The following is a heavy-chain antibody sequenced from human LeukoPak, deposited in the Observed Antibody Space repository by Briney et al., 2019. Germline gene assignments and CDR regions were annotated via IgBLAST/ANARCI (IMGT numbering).Heavy chain of an antibody. CDR2: ISSSSSTI. D-gene: IGHD3-22*01. CDR3: ARDENYYDSSGYYRYYYGMDV. Sequence: GGSLRLSCAASGFTFSSYSMNWARQAPGKGLEWVSYISSSSSTIYYADSVKGRFTISRDNAKNSLYLQMNSLRAEDTAVYYCARDENYYDSSGYYRYYYGMDVWGQGTTVTVSS. V-gene: IGHV3-48*04. CDR1: GFTFSSYS. J-gene: IGHJ6*02.